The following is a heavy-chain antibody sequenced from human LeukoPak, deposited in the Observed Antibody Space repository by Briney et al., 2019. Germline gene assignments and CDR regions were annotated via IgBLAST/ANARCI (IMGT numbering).Heavy chain of an antibody. CDR1: GFTFSSYW. CDR2: INHNGNVN. J-gene: IGHJ6*02. D-gene: IGHD3-16*01. Sequence: GGSLRLSCAASGFTFSSYWMNWPGQPPGKGLEWVASINHNGNVNYYVDSVKGRFTISRDNAKNSLYLQMSNLRAEDTAVYFCARGGGLDVWGQGATVTVSS. CDR3: ARGGGLDV. V-gene: IGHV3-7*03.